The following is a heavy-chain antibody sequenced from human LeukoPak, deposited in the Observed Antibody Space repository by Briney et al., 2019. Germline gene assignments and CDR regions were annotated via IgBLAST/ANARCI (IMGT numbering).Heavy chain of an antibody. CDR1: GFTFSSYA. J-gene: IGHJ5*02. D-gene: IGHD1-26*01. CDR3: ATTPSIVTFDP. Sequence: GGSLRLSCAASGFTFSSYAMSWVRQAPGKGLEWVSAISGSGGSTYYADSVKGRFTISRHNSKNTLYLQMNSLRAEDTAVYYCATTPSIVTFDPWGQGTLVTVSS. V-gene: IGHV3-23*01. CDR2: ISGSGGST.